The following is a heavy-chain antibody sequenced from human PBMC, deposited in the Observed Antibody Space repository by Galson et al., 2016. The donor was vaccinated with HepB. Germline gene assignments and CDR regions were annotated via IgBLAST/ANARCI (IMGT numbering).Heavy chain of an antibody. CDR2: ILGGSGSA. D-gene: IGHD1-26*01. Sequence: VRQAPGKGLEWVSGILGGSGSAYYADSVKGRFTISRDNSKSTLFLQMNSLRAEDTAVYYCAKDFREVGTTVWYFDLWGRGTLVSVSS. J-gene: IGHJ2*01. CDR3: AKDFREVGTTVWYFDL. V-gene: IGHV3-23*01.